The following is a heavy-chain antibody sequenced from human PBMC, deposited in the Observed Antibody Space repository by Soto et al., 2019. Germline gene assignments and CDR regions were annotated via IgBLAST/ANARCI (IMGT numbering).Heavy chain of an antibody. J-gene: IGHJ4*02. V-gene: IGHV3-23*01. D-gene: IGHD3-9*01. Sequence: PGGSLRLSCAASGFTFTTYALSWVRQAPGKGLEWVSAISGGGHSTYYADSVKGRFTISRDNSKNTLYLQMNSLTAEDTAVYYCAKADYDILTGFHFWGQGALVTVSS. CDR2: ISGGGHST. CDR3: AKADYDILTGFHF. CDR1: GFTFTTYA.